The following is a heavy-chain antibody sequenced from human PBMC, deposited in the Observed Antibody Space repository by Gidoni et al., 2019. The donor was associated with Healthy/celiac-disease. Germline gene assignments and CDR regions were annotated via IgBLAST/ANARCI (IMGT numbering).Heavy chain of an antibody. Sequence: QVQLVQSGAEVKKPGSSLKVPCKASDGTFSRYAIRWVRQAPGQGLEWMGGIIPIFGTASDGQNFKGEVTIAADGSTSTAYMELSSLRSENTAVYYCARDNHPGFYYDSSGLDPYYGMDVWGQGTTVTVSS. V-gene: IGHV1-69*01. CDR3: ARDNHPGFYYDSSGLDPYYGMDV. D-gene: IGHD3-22*01. CDR2: IIPIFGTA. CDR1: DGTFSRYA. J-gene: IGHJ6*02.